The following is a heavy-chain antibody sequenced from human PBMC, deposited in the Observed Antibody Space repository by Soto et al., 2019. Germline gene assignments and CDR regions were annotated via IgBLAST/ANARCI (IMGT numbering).Heavy chain of an antibody. CDR3: VRLIGNSWLDS. D-gene: IGHD3-22*01. CDR2: TYYRSRWYF. V-gene: IGHV6-1*01. CDR1: GDSVSTNTAT. J-gene: IGHJ5*01. Sequence: SQTLSLTCDISGDSVSTNTATWDWIRQSPSRGLEWLGRTYYRSRWYFDYAVSVKSRITISPDISNNQVSLQLTSVTPDDTAIYYCVRLIGNSWLDSCGQGTLVTISS.